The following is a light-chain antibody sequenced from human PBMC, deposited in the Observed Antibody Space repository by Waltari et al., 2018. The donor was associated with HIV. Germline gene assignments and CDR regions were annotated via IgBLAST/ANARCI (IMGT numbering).Light chain of an antibody. J-gene: IGLJ3*02. CDR2: DVF. CDR3: SSYTSSNTWV. Sequence: QSALTQPASVSGSPGQSITISCPGTSSNFGGYNYFAWSQQHPGKAPKLMIYDVFKRPSGVSNRFSGSKSGNTASLTISGLQAEDEADYYCSSYTSSNTWVFGGGTKLTVL. CDR1: SSNFGGYNY. V-gene: IGLV2-14*03.